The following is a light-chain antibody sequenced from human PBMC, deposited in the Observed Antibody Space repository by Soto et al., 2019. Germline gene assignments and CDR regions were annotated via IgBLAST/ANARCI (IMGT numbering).Light chain of an antibody. CDR2: GAS. J-gene: IGKJ3*01. CDR1: QDIHTW. CDR3: QQANSFPFT. Sequence: DMQMTQSPSSVSASLGDRVTITCRASQDIHTWLAWYQQKPGQAPKLLIYGASHLQSGVPSRFSGSGSGTDFTLPISSLQSEDFATYYCQQANSFPFTFGPGNKVDVK. V-gene: IGKV1-12*01.